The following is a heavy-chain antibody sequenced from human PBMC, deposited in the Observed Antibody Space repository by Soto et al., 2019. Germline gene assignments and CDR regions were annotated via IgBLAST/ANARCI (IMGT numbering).Heavy chain of an antibody. CDR2: ISDSGSS. CDR1: GGSISSGSFY. D-gene: IGHD3-9*01. Sequence: QVQLQESGPGLVKPSQTLTLTCTVSGGSISSGSFYWSWIRQHPGKGLERIGHISDSGSSYYNPSLESRVTISVDTSKNQFSLKLSAVTAADTAVYFCARTTFYDIFTAYYSLFDYWGQGTLVTVSS. J-gene: IGHJ4*02. CDR3: ARTTFYDIFTAYYSLFDY. V-gene: IGHV4-31*03.